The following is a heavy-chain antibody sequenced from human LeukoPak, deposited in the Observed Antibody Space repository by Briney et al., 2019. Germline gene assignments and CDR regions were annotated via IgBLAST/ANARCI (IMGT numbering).Heavy chain of an antibody. J-gene: IGHJ4*02. CDR2: INHSGST. D-gene: IGHD6-13*01. Sequence: SETLSLTCSVYGGSFSGYYWSWIRQPPGKGLEWIGEINHSGSTNYNPSLKSRVTISVDTSKNQFSLKLSSVTAADTAVYYCARVIAAAGTCYFDYWGQGTLVTVSS. V-gene: IGHV4-34*01. CDR3: ARVIAAAGTCYFDY. CDR1: GGSFSGYY.